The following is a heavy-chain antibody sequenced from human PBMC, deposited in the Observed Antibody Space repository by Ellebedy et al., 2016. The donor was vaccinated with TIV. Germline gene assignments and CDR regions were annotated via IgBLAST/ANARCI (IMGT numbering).Heavy chain of an antibody. J-gene: IGHJ4*02. D-gene: IGHD5-18*01. CDR3: VRAWGYTYAD. CDR2: IYDRDKT. CDR1: GFTVGTNN. V-gene: IGHV3-53*01. Sequence: GESLKISCAVSGFTVGTNNMAWVRQAPGKGLEWVSVIYDRDKTYYADAVKGRYTISRDTSQNTLYLQMRNLRVEDTAVYYCVRAWGYTYADWGQGTLVIVSS.